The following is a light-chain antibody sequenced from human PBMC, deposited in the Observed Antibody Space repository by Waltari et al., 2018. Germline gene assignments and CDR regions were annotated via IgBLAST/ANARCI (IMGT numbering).Light chain of an antibody. CDR2: GNN. CDR1: SSNIAVNN. V-gene: IGLV1-44*01. J-gene: IGLJ2*01. Sequence: QSVLTQPPSASGTPGQTVSISCSGGSSNIAVNNVNWYQQLPGMAPKLLINGNNPRPSGVPDRFSGSKSGTAASLAISGLQSEDEADYYCAAWDDSLYGRVFGGGTKLTVL. CDR3: AAWDDSLYGRV.